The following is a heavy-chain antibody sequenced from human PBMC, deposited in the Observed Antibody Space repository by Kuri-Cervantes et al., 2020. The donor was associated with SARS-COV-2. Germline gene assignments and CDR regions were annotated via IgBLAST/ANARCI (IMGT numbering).Heavy chain of an antibody. CDR2: IYYSGST. CDR3: ARHYSFARFHK. V-gene: IGHV4-59*05. J-gene: IGHJ4*02. Sequence: SETLSLTCTVSGGSISSYYWSWIRQPPGKGPVWIGSIYYSGSTYYNPSLKIRVTISVDTSKNQFSLKLTSVTAADMAIYYGARHYSFARFHKWGQGTQVTVSS. D-gene: IGHD3-10*01. CDR1: GGSISSYY.